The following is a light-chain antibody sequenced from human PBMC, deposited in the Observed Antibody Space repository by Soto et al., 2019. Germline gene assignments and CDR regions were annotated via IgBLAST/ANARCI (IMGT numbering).Light chain of an antibody. CDR1: QNVDSNY. J-gene: IGKJ5*01. Sequence: EIVLTQSPGTLSFXXVXXXXXXXISSQNVDSNYLAWYQQKPGQAPRLLIYDASNRATGIPARFSGSGSGTDFTLTISSLEPEDFAVYYCQQRSNWQITFGQGTRLEIK. CDR3: QQRSNWQIT. V-gene: IGKV3D-11*02. CDR2: DAS.